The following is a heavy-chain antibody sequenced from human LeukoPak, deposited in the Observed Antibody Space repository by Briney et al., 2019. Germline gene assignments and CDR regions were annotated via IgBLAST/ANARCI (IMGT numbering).Heavy chain of an antibody. Sequence: PGRSLRLSCAASGFAFGNYAMHWVRQAPGKGLQWVSGINWSSKMVAYAASVKGRFTISRDNAKNSMYIQMNSLTSEDTAFYFCAKGSLEMATVYFKVWGQGTLVTVSS. CDR3: AKGSLEMATVYFKV. CDR2: INWSSKMV. V-gene: IGHV3-9*01. CDR1: GFAFGNYA. D-gene: IGHD5-24*01. J-gene: IGHJ4*02.